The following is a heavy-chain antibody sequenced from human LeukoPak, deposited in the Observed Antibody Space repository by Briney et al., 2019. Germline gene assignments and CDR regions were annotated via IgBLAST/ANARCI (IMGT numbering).Heavy chain of an antibody. V-gene: IGHV3-30-3*01. J-gene: IGHJ4*02. CDR1: GFTFSSYA. CDR3: VRDGLPAAFDY. Sequence: GGSLRLSCAASGFTFSSYAMHWVRQAPGKGLEGVAVISYDGSNKYYADSVKGRFTISRDNAKNTLYLQMNSLRAEDTAIYYCVRDGLPAAFDYWGQGTLVTVSS. D-gene: IGHD2-2*01. CDR2: ISYDGSNK.